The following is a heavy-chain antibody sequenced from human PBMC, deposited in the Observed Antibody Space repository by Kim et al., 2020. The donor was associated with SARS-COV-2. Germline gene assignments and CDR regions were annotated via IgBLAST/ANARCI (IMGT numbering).Heavy chain of an antibody. D-gene: IGHD3-22*01. J-gene: IGHJ5*02. Sequence: ASVKVSCKVSGYTLTELSMHWVRQAPGKGLEWMGGFDPEDGETIYAQKFQGRVTMTEDTSTDTAYMELSSLGSEDTAVYYCATVSPRDYYDSSGYKNWFDPWGQGTLVTVSS. V-gene: IGHV1-24*01. CDR1: GYTLTELS. CDR2: FDPEDGET. CDR3: ATVSPRDYYDSSGYKNWFDP.